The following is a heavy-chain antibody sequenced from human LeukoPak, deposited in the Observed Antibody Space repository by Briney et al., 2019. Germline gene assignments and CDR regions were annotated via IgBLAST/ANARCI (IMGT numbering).Heavy chain of an antibody. Sequence: PGGSLRLSCTVSGFTFSNYWMSWVRQTPGKGLEWVANIEQDGSEKWYVDSVKGRFTISRDNAKNSLYLQMNSLRAEDTAVYYCARSSAAYNWFDPWGQGTLVTVSS. CDR3: ARSSAAYNWFDP. D-gene: IGHD2-2*01. J-gene: IGHJ5*02. V-gene: IGHV3-7*01. CDR2: IEQDGSEK. CDR1: GFTFSNYW.